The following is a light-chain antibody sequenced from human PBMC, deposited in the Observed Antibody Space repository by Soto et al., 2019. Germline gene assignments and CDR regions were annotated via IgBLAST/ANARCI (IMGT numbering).Light chain of an antibody. Sequence: QSVLTQPPSASGSFGQSVTISCTGTSSDVGGYNYVSWYQQHPGKAPILMIYEVIERPSGVPVRFSGSKSGNTASLTVSGLQADDEADYYCSSYSGTNYHYVFGTGTKVTVL. CDR1: SSDVGGYNY. J-gene: IGLJ1*01. CDR2: EVI. V-gene: IGLV2-8*01. CDR3: SSYSGTNYHYV.